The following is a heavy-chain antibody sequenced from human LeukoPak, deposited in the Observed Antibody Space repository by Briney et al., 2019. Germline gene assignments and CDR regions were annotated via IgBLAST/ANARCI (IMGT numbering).Heavy chain of an antibody. D-gene: IGHD3-22*01. CDR3: ARDNWGDGGYYRTLDY. J-gene: IGHJ4*02. CDR2: IRYDGSDR. V-gene: IGHV3-33*01. CDR1: GFTFGSYG. Sequence: PGGSLRLSCAASGFTFGSYGIYWVRQAPGKGLEWVAGIRYDGSDRSYADPVKGRFTISRDNSKNTVDLQMNSLRAEDTAVYYCARDNWGDGGYYRTLDYWGQGTPVTVSS.